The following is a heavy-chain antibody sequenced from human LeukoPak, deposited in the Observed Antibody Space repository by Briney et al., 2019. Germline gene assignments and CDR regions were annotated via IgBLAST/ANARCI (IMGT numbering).Heavy chain of an antibody. CDR2: IYIGVST. Sequence: GGSLRLSCAASGFTVSSNYMSWVRQAPGKGLEWVSVIYIGVSTYYADSVKGRFTISRDNSKNTLYLQMNSLRVEDTAVYYCAVDSRNYRGAFDIWGQGTMVTVSS. CDR1: GFTVSSNY. CDR3: AVDSRNYRGAFDI. V-gene: IGHV3-66*01. J-gene: IGHJ3*02. D-gene: IGHD3-22*01.